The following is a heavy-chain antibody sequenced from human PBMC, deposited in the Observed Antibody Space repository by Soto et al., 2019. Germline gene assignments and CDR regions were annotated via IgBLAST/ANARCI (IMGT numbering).Heavy chain of an antibody. J-gene: IGHJ4*02. CDR3: ARDPNNSRGAYYFDY. CDR1: QFTFGSYN. CDR2: IRSSSDII. Sequence: GGSLRLSCAASQFTFGSYNMNWVRQAPGKGLEWVSYIRSSSDIIYYAGSVKGRFTISRDNAKNSLYLQMSRLRDDDTAVYYCARDPNNSRGAYYFDYWGQGTLVTVSS. V-gene: IGHV3-48*02. D-gene: IGHD3-22*01.